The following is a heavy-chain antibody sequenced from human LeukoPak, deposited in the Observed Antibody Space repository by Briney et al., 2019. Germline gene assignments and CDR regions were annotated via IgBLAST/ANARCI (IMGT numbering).Heavy chain of an antibody. D-gene: IGHD2-2*01. CDR3: VKSEDIVVVPAGFYFDY. CDR1: GSTFSNYG. J-gene: IGHJ4*02. Sequence: PGGSLRLSCAASGSTFSNYGMHWVRQAPGKGLEWVTYIEYDGRNQYYADSVKGRFTISRGNSKNTLYLQMNSLRAEDTAVYYCVKSEDIVVVPAGFYFDYWGQGTLVTVSS. CDR2: IEYDGRNQ. V-gene: IGHV3-30*02.